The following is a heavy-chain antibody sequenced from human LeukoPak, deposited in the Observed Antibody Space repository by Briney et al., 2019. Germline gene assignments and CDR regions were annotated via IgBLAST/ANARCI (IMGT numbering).Heavy chain of an antibody. D-gene: IGHD3-22*01. CDR3: AREYYYDSSGLYGFDP. CDR1: GFTFSSYA. J-gene: IGHJ5*02. Sequence: GGSLRLSCAASGFTFSSYAMHWVRQAPGKGLEWVAVISYDGSNKYYADSVKGRFTISRDNSKNTLYLQMNSLRAEDTAVYYCAREYYYDSSGLYGFDPWGQGTLVTVSS. V-gene: IGHV3-30-3*01. CDR2: ISYDGSNK.